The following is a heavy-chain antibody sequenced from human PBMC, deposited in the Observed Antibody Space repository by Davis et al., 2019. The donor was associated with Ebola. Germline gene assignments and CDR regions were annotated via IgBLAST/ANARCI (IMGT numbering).Heavy chain of an antibody. V-gene: IGHV4-34*01. CDR1: GFTFRNYW. CDR3: ARVAAAGTLDY. J-gene: IGHJ4*02. D-gene: IGHD6-13*01. Sequence: GSLRLSCAASGFTFRNYWMSWVRQPPGKGLEWIGEINHSGSTNYNPSLKSRVTISVDTSKNQFSLKLSSVTAADTAVYYCARVAAAGTLDYWGQGTLVTVSS. CDR2: INHSGST.